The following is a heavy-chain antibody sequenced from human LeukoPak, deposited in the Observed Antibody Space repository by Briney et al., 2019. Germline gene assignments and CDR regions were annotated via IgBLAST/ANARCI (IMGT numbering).Heavy chain of an antibody. D-gene: IGHD3-22*01. CDR3: ARGYPHPYYYDSSGMEIDY. CDR1: GGSISSYY. V-gene: IGHV4-59*01. J-gene: IGHJ4*02. CDR2: IYYSGST. Sequence: SETLSLTCTVSGGSISSYYWSWIRQPPGKGLEWIGYIYYSGSTNYNPSLKSRVTISVDTSKNQFSLELSSVTAADTAVYYCARGYPHPYYYDSSGMEIDYWGQGTLVTVSS.